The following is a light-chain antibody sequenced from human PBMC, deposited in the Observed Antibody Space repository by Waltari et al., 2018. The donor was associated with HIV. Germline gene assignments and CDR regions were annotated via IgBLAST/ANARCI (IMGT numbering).Light chain of an antibody. CDR1: SSDIDGYNY. CDR2: EVS. CDR3: SSYTSSSTKV. Sequence: QSALTQPASVSGSPGQSITISCTGTSSDIDGYNYVSWYQQHPGKAPKLMIYEVSNRPSGLSNRFSGAKSGNTASLTISGLQAEDEADYYCSSYTSSSTKVFGGGTKLTVL. V-gene: IGLV2-14*01. J-gene: IGLJ2*01.